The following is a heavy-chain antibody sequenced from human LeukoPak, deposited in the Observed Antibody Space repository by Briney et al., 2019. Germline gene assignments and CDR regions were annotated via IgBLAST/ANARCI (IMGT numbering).Heavy chain of an antibody. J-gene: IGHJ4*02. CDR3: AREKEAGTLDY. CDR1: GGTFSSYA. D-gene: IGHD6-13*01. V-gene: IGHV1-69*06. CDR2: IIPIFGTA. Sequence: SVMVSCKASGGTFSSYAISWVRQAPGQGLEWMGGIIPIFGTANYAQKFQGRVTITADKSTSTAYMELSSLRSEDTAVYYCAREKEAGTLDYWGQGTLVTVSS.